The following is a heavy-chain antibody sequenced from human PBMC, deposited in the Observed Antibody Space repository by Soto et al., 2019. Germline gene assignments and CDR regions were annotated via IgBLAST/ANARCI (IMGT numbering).Heavy chain of an antibody. CDR3: ARDSRGVGYGDYIL. J-gene: IGHJ4*02. V-gene: IGHV1-2*02. Sequence: GGSVNVSCTASRYPFRDYPLIFLRPATGQGLEWMGWINPNSGVTNYGQKFQGRVTMTLDTSISTTYMELSRLRSDDTAIYYCARDSRGVGYGDYILWGQGTLVTGSS. CDR2: INPNSGVT. CDR1: RYPFRDYP. D-gene: IGHD5-12*01.